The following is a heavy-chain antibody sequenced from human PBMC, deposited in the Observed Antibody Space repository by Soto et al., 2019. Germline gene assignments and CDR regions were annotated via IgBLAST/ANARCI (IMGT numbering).Heavy chain of an antibody. CDR3: ARSRGSDGYYYVDY. D-gene: IGHD3-16*01. V-gene: IGHV3-30*04. J-gene: IGHJ4*02. CDR2: ISTDGNEA. CDR1: GFMLKNYA. Sequence: QVQLVESGGGVVQPERSLRLSCAASGFMLKNYAMHWVRQAPGKGLEWVTVISTDGNEAYYTDSVKGRFTVSRDNSRNKLFLQMNSLTSADTAVYFCARSRGSDGYYYVDYWGQGTLVTVSS.